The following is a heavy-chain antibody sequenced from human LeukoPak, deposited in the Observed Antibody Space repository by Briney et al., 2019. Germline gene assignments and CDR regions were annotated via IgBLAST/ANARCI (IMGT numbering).Heavy chain of an antibody. CDR2: IIPILGIA. D-gene: IGHD5-24*01. J-gene: IGHJ4*02. CDR3: AKMSRDGYNLVYC. V-gene: IGHV1-69*04. Sequence: GASVKVSCKASGGTFSSYAISWGRQAPGQGLEWMGRIIPILGIANYAQKFQGRVTITADKSTSTAYMELSSLRSEDTAVYYCAKMSRDGYNLVYCWGQGTLVTVSS. CDR1: GGTFSSYA.